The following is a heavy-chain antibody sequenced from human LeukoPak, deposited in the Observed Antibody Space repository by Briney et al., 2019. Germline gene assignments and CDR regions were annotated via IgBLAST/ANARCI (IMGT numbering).Heavy chain of an antibody. CDR2: ISSSGSTI. CDR3: ARPSSTTVTFDY. J-gene: IGHJ4*02. V-gene: IGHV3-11*04. Sequence: GGSLRLSXAASGFTFSDYYMSWIRQAQGKGLEWVSYISSSGSTIYYADSAKGRFTISRDNAKNSLYLQMNSLRAEDTAVYYCARPSSTTVTFDYWGQGTLVTVSS. CDR1: GFTFSDYY. D-gene: IGHD4-17*01.